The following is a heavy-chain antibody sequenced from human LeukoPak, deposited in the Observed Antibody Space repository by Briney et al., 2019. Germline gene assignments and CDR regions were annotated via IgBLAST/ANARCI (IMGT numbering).Heavy chain of an antibody. CDR2: ISSDGGRT. Sequence: GGSLRLSCSASGCTFSSYAMHWVRQAPGKGLEYISAISSDGGRTYYEDSVKGRFTISRDNSKNTLYLQMSSLRAEDTAVYYCGTTAPSRFDYWGQGTLVTVSS. CDR3: GTTAPSRFDY. D-gene: IGHD4-11*01. J-gene: IGHJ4*02. CDR1: GCTFSSYA. V-gene: IGHV3-64D*09.